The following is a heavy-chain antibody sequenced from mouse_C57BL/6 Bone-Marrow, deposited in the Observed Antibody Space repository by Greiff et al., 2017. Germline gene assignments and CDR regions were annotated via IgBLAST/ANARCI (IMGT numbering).Heavy chain of an antibody. V-gene: IGHV1-82*01. D-gene: IGHD1-1*01. CDR3: ASYYYGSSNPFDY. CDR2: IYPGDGDT. J-gene: IGHJ2*01. Sequence: VHLVESGPELVKPGASVQISCKASGYAFSSSWMNWVKQRPGKGLAWIGRIYPGDGDTNYNGKFKGKDTLTADKSSSTAYMQLSSLTSEDSAVYFCASYYYGSSNPFDYWGQGTTLTVSS. CDR1: GYAFSSSW.